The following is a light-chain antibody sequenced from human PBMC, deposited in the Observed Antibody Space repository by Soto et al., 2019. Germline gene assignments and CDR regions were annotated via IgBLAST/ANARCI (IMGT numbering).Light chain of an antibody. J-gene: IGLJ3*02. Sequence: QAVVTQPPSVSGAPGQRVTISCTGSSSNIGAGYDVHWYQQLPGTAPKLLIYGNSNRPSGVPDRFSGSKSGTSASLAITRLQAEDEADYYCQSYDSSLSGLFGGGTKVTVL. CDR3: QSYDSSLSGL. V-gene: IGLV1-40*01. CDR1: SSNIGAGYD. CDR2: GNS.